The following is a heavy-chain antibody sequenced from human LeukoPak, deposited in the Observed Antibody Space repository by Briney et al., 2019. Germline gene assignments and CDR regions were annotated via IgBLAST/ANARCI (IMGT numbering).Heavy chain of an antibody. J-gene: IGHJ4*02. CDR3: AGDYYDSSGYSYFDY. Sequence: PGGSLRLSCAASGFTFGSYSMNWVRQAPGKGLEWVSSISSSSSYIYYADSVKGRFTISRDNAKNSLYLQMNSLRAEDTAVYYCAGDYYDSSGYSYFDYWGQGTLVTVSS. V-gene: IGHV3-21*01. CDR2: ISSSSSYI. D-gene: IGHD3-22*01. CDR1: GFTFGSYS.